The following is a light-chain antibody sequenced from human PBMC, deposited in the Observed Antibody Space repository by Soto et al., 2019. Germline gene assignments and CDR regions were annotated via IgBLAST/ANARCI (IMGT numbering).Light chain of an antibody. V-gene: IGLV1-44*01. CDR3: AAWDDSRNGPVG. Sequence: QSVLTQPPSASGTPGQRVTISCSGSSSNIGSNTVNWYQQLPGTAPKLLIYSNNQRPSGVPDQFSGSNSGSSASLAISGLQSADEADYYCAAWDDSRNGPVGFGGGTKVTVL. CDR1: SSNIGSNT. CDR2: SNN. J-gene: IGLJ2*01.